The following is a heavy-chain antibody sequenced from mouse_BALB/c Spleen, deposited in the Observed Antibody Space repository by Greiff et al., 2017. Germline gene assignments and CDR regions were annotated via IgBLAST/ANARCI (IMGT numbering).Heavy chain of an antibody. CDR3: ARSYYGSSYDFDY. V-gene: IGHV5-12-2*01. CDR2: ISNGGGST. J-gene: IGHJ2*01. Sequence: EVQVVESGGGLVQPGGSLKISCAASGFTFSSYTMSWVRQTPGKRLEWVAYISNGGGSTYYPDTVKGRFTISRDNAKHTLYLQMSSLKSEDTAMYYCARSYYGSSYDFDYWGQGTTLTVSS. D-gene: IGHD1-1*01. CDR1: GFTFSSYT.